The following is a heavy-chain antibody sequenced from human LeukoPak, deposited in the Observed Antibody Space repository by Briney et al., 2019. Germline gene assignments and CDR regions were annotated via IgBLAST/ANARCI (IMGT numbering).Heavy chain of an antibody. CDR1: GGSISSYY. CDR3: ARERTGGRFDP. CDR2: IYYSGST. J-gene: IGHJ5*02. Sequence: SETLSLTCTVSGGSISSYYWSWIRQPPGKGLEWIGYIYYSGSTNYNPSLKSRVTISLDTSKNQFSLKLNSVTAADTAVYYCARERTGGRFDPWGQGTLVTVSS. V-gene: IGHV4-59*01. D-gene: IGHD3/OR15-3a*01.